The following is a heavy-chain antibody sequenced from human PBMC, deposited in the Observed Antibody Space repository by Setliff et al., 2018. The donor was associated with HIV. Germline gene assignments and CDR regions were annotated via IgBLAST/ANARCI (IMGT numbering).Heavy chain of an antibody. J-gene: IGHJ5*02. CDR2: ISAYNGNT. Sequence: ASVKVSCKASGYTFTSYGISWVRQAPGQGLEWMGWISAYNGNTNYAQKLQGRVTMTTDTSTSTAYVELRSLRSDDTAVYYCATRSLGYCISTSCLNWFDPWGQGTLVTVSS. CDR3: ATRSLGYCISTSCLNWFDP. CDR1: GYTFTSYG. V-gene: IGHV1-18*01. D-gene: IGHD2-2*01.